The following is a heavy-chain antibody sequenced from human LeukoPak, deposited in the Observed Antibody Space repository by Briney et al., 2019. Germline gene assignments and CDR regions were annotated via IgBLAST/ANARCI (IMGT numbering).Heavy chain of an antibody. V-gene: IGHV3-30*03. J-gene: IGHJ4*02. CDR1: GFTFSSYG. Sequence: GGSLRLSCAASGFTFSSYGMHWVRQAPGKGLEWVAVISYDGSNKYYADSVKGRFTIPRDNSKNTLYLQMNSLRAEDTAVYYCAIAGYSSGWYFDYWGEGTLVTVSS. D-gene: IGHD6-19*01. CDR2: ISYDGSNK. CDR3: AIAGYSSGWYFDY.